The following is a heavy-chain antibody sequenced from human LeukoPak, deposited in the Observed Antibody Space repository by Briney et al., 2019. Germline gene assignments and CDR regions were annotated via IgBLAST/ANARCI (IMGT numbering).Heavy chain of an antibody. CDR1: GFTFSSYS. J-gene: IGHJ4*02. V-gene: IGHV3-23*01. Sequence: GGSLRLSCAASGFTFSSYSMNWLRQAPGKGLEWVSAISGSGGSTYYADSVKGRFTISRDNSKNTLYLQMNSLRAEDTAVYYCAKVSDYDFWSGYCSYWGQGTLVTVSS. CDR3: AKVSDYDFWSGYCSY. D-gene: IGHD3-3*01. CDR2: ISGSGGST.